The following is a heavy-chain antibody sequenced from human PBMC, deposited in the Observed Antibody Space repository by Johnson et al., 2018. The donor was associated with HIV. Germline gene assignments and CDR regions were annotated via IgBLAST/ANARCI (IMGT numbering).Heavy chain of an antibody. V-gene: IGHV3-20*04. Sequence: VQLVESGGGLVQPGGSLRLSCAASGFTFSSYGMSWVRQAPGKGLEWVSGINWIGGSTGYADSVKGRFTISRDNAKNSLYLQMNSLRAEDTALYYCASQRWKQGDAFDIWGQGTMVTVSS. CDR1: GFTFSSYG. J-gene: IGHJ3*02. CDR2: INWIGGST. D-gene: IGHD4-23*01. CDR3: ASQRWKQGDAFDI.